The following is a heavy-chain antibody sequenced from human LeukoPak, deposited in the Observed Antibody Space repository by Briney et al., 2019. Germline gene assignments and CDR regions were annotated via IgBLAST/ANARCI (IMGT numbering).Heavy chain of an antibody. CDR1: GFSFSTYA. CDR3: AKVLNYYASGYFDY. CDR2: ISGSGGST. D-gene: IGHD3-10*01. Sequence: GGSLRLSCVTSGFSFSTYAMHWVRQAPGKGLEWVSAISGSGGSTHYADSVKGRFTISRDNSKNTLYLQMNSLRAEDTAVYYCAKVLNYYASGYFDYWGQGTLVTVSS. J-gene: IGHJ4*02. V-gene: IGHV3-23*01.